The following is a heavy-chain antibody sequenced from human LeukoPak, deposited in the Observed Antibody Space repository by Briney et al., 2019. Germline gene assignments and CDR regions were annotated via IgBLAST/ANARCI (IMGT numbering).Heavy chain of an antibody. D-gene: IGHD3-3*01. J-gene: IGHJ5*02. Sequence: SETLSLTCAVSGGSISSGGYSWSWIRQPPGKGLEWIGYIYHSGSTYYNPSLKSRVTISVDRSKNQFSLKLSSVTAADTAVYYCTAHYDFWSGYSGWFDPWGQGTLVTVSS. CDR3: TAHYDFWSGYSGWFDP. CDR1: GGSISSGGYS. CDR2: IYHSGST. V-gene: IGHV4-30-2*02.